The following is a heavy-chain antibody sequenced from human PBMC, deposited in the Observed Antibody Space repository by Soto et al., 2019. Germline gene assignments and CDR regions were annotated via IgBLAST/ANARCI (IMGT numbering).Heavy chain of an antibody. V-gene: IGHV1-69*13. D-gene: IGHD3-3*01. J-gene: IGHJ6*02. CDR3: ARVGRDSYDFWSGYYSVSEVYYYYGMDV. CDR1: GGTFSSYA. CDR2: IIPIFGTA. Sequence: GASVKVSCKASGGTFSSYAISWVRQAPGQGLEWMGGIIPIFGTANYAQKFQGRVTITADESTSTAYMELSSLRSEDTAVYYCARVGRDSYDFWSGYYSVSEVYYYYGMDVWGQGTTVTVSS.